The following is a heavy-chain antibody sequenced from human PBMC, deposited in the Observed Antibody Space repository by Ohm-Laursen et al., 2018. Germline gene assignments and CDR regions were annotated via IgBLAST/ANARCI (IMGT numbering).Heavy chain of an antibody. J-gene: IGHJ4*02. V-gene: IGHV4-59*01. CDR3: ARGRDYYDDDLKGHFDY. CDR1: GGSISTYY. D-gene: IGHD3-22*01. Sequence: GTLSLTCTVSGGSISTYYWSWIRQPPGKGLEWIGYIYNSGSTVYNPSLKSRVTISMDTSKNQLALKLNSVTAADTAVYYCARGRDYYDDDLKGHFDYWGQGTLVTVSS. CDR2: IYNSGST.